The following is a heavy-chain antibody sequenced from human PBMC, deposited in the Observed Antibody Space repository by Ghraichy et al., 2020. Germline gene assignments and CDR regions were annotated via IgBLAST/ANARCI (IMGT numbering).Heavy chain of an antibody. CDR3: AKRYTSGWEFDY. CDR2: IWYDGSNE. D-gene: IGHD6-19*01. Sequence: LSLTCAASGFTFSSFGMHWVRQAPGKGLEWVAVIWYDGSNEYYADSVKGRFTISRDNSKNTLYLQMNSLRAEDTAVYYCAKRYTSGWEFDYWGQGTLVTVSS. J-gene: IGHJ4*02. V-gene: IGHV3-33*06. CDR1: GFTFSSFG.